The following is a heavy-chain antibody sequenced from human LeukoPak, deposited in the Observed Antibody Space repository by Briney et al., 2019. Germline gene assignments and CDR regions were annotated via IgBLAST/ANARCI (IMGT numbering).Heavy chain of an antibody. V-gene: IGHV3-21*01. CDR3: ARDLHGGIDY. J-gene: IGHJ4*02. CDR1: GFTFSYYA. Sequence: GGSLRLSCAASGFTFSYYAMSWVRQAPGKGLEWVSSISSSSSYIYYADSVKGRFTISRDNAKNSLYLQMNSLRAEDTAVYYCARDLHGGIDYWGQGTLVTVSS. D-gene: IGHD4-23*01. CDR2: ISSSSSYI.